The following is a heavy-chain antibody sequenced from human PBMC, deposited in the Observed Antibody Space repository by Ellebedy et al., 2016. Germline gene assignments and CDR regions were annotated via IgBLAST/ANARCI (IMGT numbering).Heavy chain of an antibody. V-gene: IGHV1-8*01. D-gene: IGHD6-19*01. CDR2: MNPNSGNT. J-gene: IGHJ5*02. CDR3: VRGRTAVAGTADWLDP. Sequence: ASVKVSCXASGYTFTSYDMIWVRQATGQGLEWMGWMNPNSGNTGYTQKFQGRVSMTRSTSMGTAYMELNNLRSEDTAVYYCVRGRTAVAGTADWLDPWGQGTLV. CDR1: GYTFTSYD.